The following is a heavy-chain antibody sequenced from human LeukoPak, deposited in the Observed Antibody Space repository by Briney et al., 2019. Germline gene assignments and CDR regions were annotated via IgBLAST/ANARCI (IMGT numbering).Heavy chain of an antibody. J-gene: IGHJ6*02. D-gene: IGHD3-3*01. CDR1: GGTFSSYA. CDR2: IIPILGIA. CDR3: ARHTSGYYPRPHYGMDV. Sequence: GASVKVSCKASGGTFSSYAISWERQAPGQGLEWMGRIIPILGIANYAQKFQGRVTITADKSTSTAYMELSSLRSEDTAVYYCARHTSGYYPRPHYGMDVWGQGTTVTVS. V-gene: IGHV1-69*04.